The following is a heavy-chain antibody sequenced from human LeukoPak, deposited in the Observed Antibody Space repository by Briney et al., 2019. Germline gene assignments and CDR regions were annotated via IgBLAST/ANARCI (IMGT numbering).Heavy chain of an antibody. CDR3: ARGSDYDDYFYMDF. V-gene: IGHV1-2*02. CDR1: GYTFTGYY. Sequence: ASVKVSCKASGYTFTGYYMHWVRQAPGQGLEWMGWMNPKSGATDYARKFQGRVTMTRDTSISTAYMELTRLRSDDTAVYFCARGSDYDDYFYMDFWGKGTTVTVSS. CDR2: MNPKSGAT. J-gene: IGHJ6*03.